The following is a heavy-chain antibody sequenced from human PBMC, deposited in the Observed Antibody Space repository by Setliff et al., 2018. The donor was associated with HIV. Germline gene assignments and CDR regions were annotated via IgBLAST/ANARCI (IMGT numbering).Heavy chain of an antibody. CDR2: IYSSGNT. V-gene: IGHV4-39*01. CDR3: ARLFQWMSYSFDI. Sequence: LSLTCTVSGGSISTSSYYWGWIRQPPGKGLEWIGSIYSSGNTYYSPSLKNRVSMSVDRSKNQFSLKLSSVTAADTAVYYCARLFQWMSYSFDIWGQGTMVTVSS. J-gene: IGHJ3*02. D-gene: IGHD5-12*01. CDR1: GGSISTSSYY.